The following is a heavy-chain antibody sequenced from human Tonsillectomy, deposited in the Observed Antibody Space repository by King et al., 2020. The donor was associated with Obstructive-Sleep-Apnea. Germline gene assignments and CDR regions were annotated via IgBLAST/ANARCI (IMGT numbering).Heavy chain of an antibody. CDR2: MFTSGST. CDR1: GGSISSYS. J-gene: IGHJ6*02. CDR3: ARGVPYDWVVPYYYYGMDV. V-gene: IGHV4-4*07. D-gene: IGHD1-1*01. Sequence: QLQESGPGLVKPSETLSLTCTVSGGSISSYSWAWIRQPAGEGLEWNGRMFTSGSTNCNPSLKSLVTLSVDTSKNQFSLKLSSVTAADTAVYYVARGVPYDWVVPYYYYGMDVWGQGTTVTVSS.